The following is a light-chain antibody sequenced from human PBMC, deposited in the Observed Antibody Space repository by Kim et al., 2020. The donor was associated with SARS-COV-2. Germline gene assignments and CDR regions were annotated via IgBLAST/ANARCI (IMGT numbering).Light chain of an antibody. CDR2: QDD. Sequence: SYELTQSPSVSVSPGQTASITCSGDKLGDKYACWYQQKPGQSPLLVIYQDDKRPSGIPERFSGSRSGNTATLTISGTQTMDEADYYCQAWDSSMVFGGGT. CDR1: KLGDKY. J-gene: IGLJ2*01. CDR3: QAWDSSMV. V-gene: IGLV3-1*01.